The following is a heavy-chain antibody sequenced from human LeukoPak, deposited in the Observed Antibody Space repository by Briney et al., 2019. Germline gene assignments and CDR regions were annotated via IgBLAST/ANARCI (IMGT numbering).Heavy chain of an antibody. J-gene: IGHJ4*02. CDR3: TTGPYNWNYGFDY. CDR1: GFTFSNAW. D-gene: IGHD1-7*01. CDR2: IKSKTDGGTT. Sequence: GGSLRLSCAASGFTFSNAWMSWVRQAPGKGLEWVGRIKSKTDGGTTDYAAPVKGRFTISRDDSKNTLYLQMNSLKTEDTAVYYCTTGPYNWNYGFDYWGQGTLVTVSS. V-gene: IGHV3-15*01.